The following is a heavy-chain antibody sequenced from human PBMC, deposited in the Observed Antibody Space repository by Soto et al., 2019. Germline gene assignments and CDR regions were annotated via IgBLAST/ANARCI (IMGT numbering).Heavy chain of an antibody. V-gene: IGHV1-18*04. D-gene: IGHD6-19*01. CDR1: GYTFTSSG. CDR2: ISAYNGNT. J-gene: IGHJ4*02. CDR3: ARDHSGGWAASLDY. Sequence: QVQLVQSGAEVKKPGASVKVSCKASGYTFTSSGISWVRQAPGQGREWMGWISAYNGNTKYAQKLQGRVTMTTDTAPSTAYMELRSLRSDDTAGYYCARDHSGGWAASLDYWGQGTLVPVSS.